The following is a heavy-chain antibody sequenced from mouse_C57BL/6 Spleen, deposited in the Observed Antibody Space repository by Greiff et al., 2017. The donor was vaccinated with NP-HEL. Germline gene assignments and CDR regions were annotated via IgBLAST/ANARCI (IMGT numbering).Heavy chain of an antibody. CDR1: GYTFTDYE. V-gene: IGHV1-15*01. D-gene: IGHD1-1*01. CDR2: IDPETGGT. J-gene: IGHJ1*03. CDR3: TRKGYYYGCSLSYWYCDV. Sequence: QVQLQQSGAELVRPGASVTLSCKASGYTFTDYEMHWVKQTPVHGLEWIGAIDPETGGTAYNQKFKGKAILTADKSSSTAYMELRRLPSEDSAVYYCTRKGYYYGCSLSYWYCDVWGTGTTVTVSA.